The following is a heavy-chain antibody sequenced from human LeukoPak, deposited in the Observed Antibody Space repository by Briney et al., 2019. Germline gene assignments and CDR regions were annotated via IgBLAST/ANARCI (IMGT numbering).Heavy chain of an antibody. D-gene: IGHD3-22*01. CDR3: ASGTESYYDSFPY. Sequence: GGSLSLSCAAPGFTVSSTYITWVRQAPGKGLKWVSAIYGGGSTYYADPVKGRFTISRDTSKNTLYLQMNSLRAEDTAVYYCASGTESYYDSFPYWGQGTLVTVSS. V-gene: IGHV3-66*01. CDR2: IYGGGST. J-gene: IGHJ4*02. CDR1: GFTVSSTY.